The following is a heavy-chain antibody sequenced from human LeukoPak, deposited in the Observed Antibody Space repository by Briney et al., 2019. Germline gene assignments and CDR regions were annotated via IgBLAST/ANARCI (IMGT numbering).Heavy chain of an antibody. CDR1: GFTFSSYA. CDR3: AKAPYSSSWYGIDY. V-gene: IGHV3-23*01. D-gene: IGHD6-13*01. CDR2: ISGSGGST. J-gene: IGHJ4*02. Sequence: LPGGSLRLSCAASGFTFSSYAMSRVRQAPGKGLEWVSAISGSGGSTYYADSVKGRFTISRDNSKNTLYLQMNSLRAEDTAVYYCAKAPYSSSWYGIDYWGQGTLVTVSS.